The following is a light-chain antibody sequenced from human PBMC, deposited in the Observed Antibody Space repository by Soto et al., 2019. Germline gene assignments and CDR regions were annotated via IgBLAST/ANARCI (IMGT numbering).Light chain of an antibody. CDR1: QTISYTSINKNY. CDR3: QQYFSYPLT. CDR2: CAS. J-gene: IGKJ4*01. Sequence: DIVMTPSPDSLAVSLGERATISCKSSQTISYTSINKNYLAWYQQRPGQPPKLLIYCASIRASGVPDRLSGSGFGTDFTLTISSLQTEDVAVYYCQQYFSYPLTFGGGTKVEVK. V-gene: IGKV4-1*01.